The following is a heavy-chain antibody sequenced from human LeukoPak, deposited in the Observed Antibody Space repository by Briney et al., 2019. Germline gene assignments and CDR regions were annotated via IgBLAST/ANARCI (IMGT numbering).Heavy chain of an antibody. J-gene: IGHJ6*02. Sequence: GGSLRLSCTASGVTFDSYAMSWVRQAPGQGLEWVSSISGGSEDTYYADSVKGRFTISRDNSKSTLYLQMNSLRAEDTAVYYCARTIAQYSNSWLYFYYGLDVWGQGTTVTVSS. CDR3: ARTIAQYSNSWLYFYYGLDV. D-gene: IGHD6-13*01. CDR1: GVTFDSYA. V-gene: IGHV3-23*01. CDR2: ISGGSEDT.